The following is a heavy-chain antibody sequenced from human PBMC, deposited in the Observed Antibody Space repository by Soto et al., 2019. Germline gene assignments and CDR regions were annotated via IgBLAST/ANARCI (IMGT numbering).Heavy chain of an antibody. J-gene: IGHJ3*02. Sequence: ASVKVSCNASGYTFTSYGISWVRPAPGQGLEWMGWLSAYNGNTNYAQKLQGRVTMTTDTSRSTAYMELRSLRSDDTAVYYCARVWRLLGRHYYDSSGSGAFDIWGQGTMVTVSS. CDR1: GYTFTSYG. V-gene: IGHV1-18*01. CDR2: LSAYNGNT. CDR3: ARVWRLLGRHYYDSSGSGAFDI. D-gene: IGHD3-22*01.